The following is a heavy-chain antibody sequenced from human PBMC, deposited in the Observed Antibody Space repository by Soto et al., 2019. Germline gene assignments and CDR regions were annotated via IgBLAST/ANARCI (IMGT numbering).Heavy chain of an antibody. CDR3: ARQTGYYDSSGYYWYYYYYGMDV. J-gene: IGHJ6*02. D-gene: IGHD3-22*01. V-gene: IGHV3-7*01. Sequence: GGSLRLSCAASGFTFSSYWMSWVRQAPGKGLEWVANIKQDGSEKYYVDSVKGRFTISRDNAKNSLYLQMNSLRAEDTAVYYCARQTGYYDSSGYYWYYYYYGMDVWGQGTTVTVSS. CDR1: GFTFSSYW. CDR2: IKQDGSEK.